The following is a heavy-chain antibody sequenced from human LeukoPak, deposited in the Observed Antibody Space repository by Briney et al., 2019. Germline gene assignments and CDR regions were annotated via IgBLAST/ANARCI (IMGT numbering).Heavy chain of an antibody. J-gene: IGHJ6*03. CDR1: GGSFSGYY. D-gene: IGHD6-13*01. CDR2: INHSGST. Sequence: PSETLSLTCAVYGGSFSGYYWSWIRQPPGKGLEWIGEINHSGSTNYNPSLKSRVTISVDTSKNQFSLKLSSVTAADTAVYYCARAYSSSWYEVYYYMDVWGKGTTVTVSS. CDR3: ARAYSSSWYEVYYYMDV. V-gene: IGHV4-34*01.